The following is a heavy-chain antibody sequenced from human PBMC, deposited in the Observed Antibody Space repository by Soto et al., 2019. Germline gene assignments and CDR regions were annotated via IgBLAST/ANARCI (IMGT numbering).Heavy chain of an antibody. J-gene: IGHJ5*02. CDR3: ARGFSSSISRFDP. D-gene: IGHD6-13*01. CDR2: ISSSGSTI. Sequence: PWGSLRLSCAASGFTVSDYYMSWIRQAPGKGLEWVSYISSSGSTIYYADSVKGRFTISRDNAKNSLYLQMNSLRAEDTAVYYCARGFSSSISRFDPWGQGTLVTVSS. CDR1: GFTVSDYY. V-gene: IGHV3-11*01.